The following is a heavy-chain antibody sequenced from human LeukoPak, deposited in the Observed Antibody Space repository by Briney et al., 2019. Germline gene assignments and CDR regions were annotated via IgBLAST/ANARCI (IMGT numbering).Heavy chain of an antibody. D-gene: IGHD3-10*01. CDR1: GFTFSSYS. J-gene: IGHJ4*02. Sequence: GGSLRLSCAPSGFTFSSYSINWVPQAPGKGLGWVSSISFSSSYIYYADSVKGRFTISRDNAKNSLCLQMDSLRAEDTAVYYCAREGMRDYLDYWGQGTLVTVSS. V-gene: IGHV3-21*01. CDR2: ISFSSSYI. CDR3: AREGMRDYLDY.